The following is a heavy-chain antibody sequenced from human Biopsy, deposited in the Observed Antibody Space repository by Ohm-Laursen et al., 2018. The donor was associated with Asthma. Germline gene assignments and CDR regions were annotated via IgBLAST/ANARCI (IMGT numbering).Heavy chain of an antibody. Sequence: ASVKVSCKASGYTVTRYALNWVRQAPGQGLEWMGWINTNTGTPTYAQGFTGRFVFSLDTSVNTAHLQISNLKAEDTAVYYCARMISCYHEMSDPFFDYWGQGTLVTVSS. CDR1: GYTVTRYA. CDR2: INTNTGTP. J-gene: IGHJ4*02. D-gene: IGHD3-16*01. CDR3: ARMISCYHEMSDPFFDY. V-gene: IGHV7-4-1*02.